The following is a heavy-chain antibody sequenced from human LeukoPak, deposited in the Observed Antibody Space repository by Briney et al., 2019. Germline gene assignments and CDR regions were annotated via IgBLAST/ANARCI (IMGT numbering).Heavy chain of an antibody. CDR3: AKWGDYDVLTGYYDPDY. J-gene: IGHJ4*02. Sequence: GSGGGTYYADSVKGRFTISRDNSKNTLYLQMNSLRAEDTAVYYCAKWGDYDVLTGYYDPDYWGQGTLVTVSS. CDR2: GSGGGT. V-gene: IGHV3-23*01. D-gene: IGHD3-9*01.